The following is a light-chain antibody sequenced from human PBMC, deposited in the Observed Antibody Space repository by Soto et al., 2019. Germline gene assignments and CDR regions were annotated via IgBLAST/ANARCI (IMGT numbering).Light chain of an antibody. CDR1: STDIGAYNY. CDR2: EVT. Sequence: QSVLTQPASVSGSPGQSITISCTGTSTDIGAYNYVSWYQQHPGKAPKLLIYEVTNRPSGVSNRFSAAKSDTSASLTISGLQSEDEADYICQAWDDSLNGPVFGGGTQLTVL. CDR3: QAWDDSLNGPV. V-gene: IGLV2-14*01. J-gene: IGLJ7*01.